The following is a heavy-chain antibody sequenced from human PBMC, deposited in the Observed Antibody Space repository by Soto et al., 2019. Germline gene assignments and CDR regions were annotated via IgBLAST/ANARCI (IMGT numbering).Heavy chain of an antibody. Sequence: SVKVSCKASGGTFSSYAISWVRQAPGQGLEWMGGIIPIFGTANYAQKFQGRVTITADESTSTAYMELSSLRSEDTAVYYCARGEGDSSSWYTTLQNIGYWGQGTLVTVS. V-gene: IGHV1-69*13. CDR1: GGTFSSYA. CDR2: IIPIFGTA. D-gene: IGHD6-13*01. J-gene: IGHJ4*02. CDR3: ARGEGDSSSWYTTLQNIGY.